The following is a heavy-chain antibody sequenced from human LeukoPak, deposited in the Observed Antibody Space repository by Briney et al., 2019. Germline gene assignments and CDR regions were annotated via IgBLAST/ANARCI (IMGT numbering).Heavy chain of an antibody. V-gene: IGHV1-69*05. J-gene: IGHJ4*02. D-gene: IGHD5-24*01. Sequence: SVKVSCKASGGTFSSYAISWVRQAPGQGLEWMGGIIPIFGTANYAQKFHGRVTITTDESTSTAYMELSSLRSEDTAVYYCASGRDGYNWDYFDYWGQGTLVTVSS. CDR3: ASGRDGYNWDYFDY. CDR2: IIPIFGTA. CDR1: GGTFSSYA.